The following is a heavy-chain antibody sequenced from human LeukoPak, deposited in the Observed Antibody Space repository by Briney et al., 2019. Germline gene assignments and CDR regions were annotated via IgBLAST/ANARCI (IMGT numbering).Heavy chain of an antibody. D-gene: IGHD3-10*01. CDR2: ISGSGGST. V-gene: IGHV3-23*01. Sequence: GGSLRLSCAASGFTFSSYAMSWVRQAPGKGLEWVSAISGSGGSTYYADSVKGRFTISRDNSKNTLYLQMNSLRAEDTAVYYCAKGAVYYCGSGSYYYYYGMDVWGQGTTVTVSS. CDR1: GFTFSSYA. J-gene: IGHJ6*02. CDR3: AKGAVYYCGSGSYYYYYGMDV.